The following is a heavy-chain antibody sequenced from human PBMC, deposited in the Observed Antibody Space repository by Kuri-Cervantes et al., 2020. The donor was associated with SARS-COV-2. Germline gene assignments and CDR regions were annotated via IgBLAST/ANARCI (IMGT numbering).Heavy chain of an antibody. D-gene: IGHD3-10*01. J-gene: IGHJ6*02. Sequence: SVKVSCKASGFTFTSSAMQWVRQARGQRLEWIGWIVVGSGNTNYAQKFQERVTITRDMSTSTAYMELSSLRSEDTAVYYCATAIGSDYYGSGNYYYGMDVWGQGTTVTVSS. CDR1: GFTFTSSA. CDR3: ATAIGSDYYGSGNYYYGMDV. CDR2: IVVGSGNT. V-gene: IGHV1-58*02.